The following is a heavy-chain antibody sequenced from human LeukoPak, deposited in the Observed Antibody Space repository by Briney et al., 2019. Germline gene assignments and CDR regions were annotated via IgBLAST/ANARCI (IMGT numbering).Heavy chain of an antibody. V-gene: IGHV1-2*02. J-gene: IGHJ6*03. D-gene: IGHD2-2*01. CDR2: INPNSGGT. CDR1: GYTFTGYY. Sequence: ASVKVSCKASGYTFTGYYMHWVRQAPGQGVEWMGWINPNSGGTNYAQKFQGTVTMTRDTSISTAYMELSRLRSDDTAVYYCATHFSTAYQLPYTDYYYMDVWGKGTTVTVSS. CDR3: ATHFSTAYQLPYTDYYYMDV.